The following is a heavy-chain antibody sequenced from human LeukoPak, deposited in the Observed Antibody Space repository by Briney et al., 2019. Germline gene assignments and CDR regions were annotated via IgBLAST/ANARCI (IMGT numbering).Heavy chain of an antibody. CDR2: ISYDGLYK. J-gene: IGHJ4*02. CDR1: GFTFSSYA. Sequence: GGSLRLSCAASGFTFSSYAMHWVRQSPGKGLEWVAVISYDGLYKYSADSVQDRFNISRDNSKNTLYLQMNSLRREDTALYYCAKGEVAVVAASPEYWGQGTLVTVSS. CDR3: AKGEVAVVAASPEY. V-gene: IGHV3-30*18. D-gene: IGHD2-15*01.